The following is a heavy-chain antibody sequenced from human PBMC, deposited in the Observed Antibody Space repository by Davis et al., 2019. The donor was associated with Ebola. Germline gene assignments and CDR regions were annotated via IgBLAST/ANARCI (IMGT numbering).Heavy chain of an antibody. CDR3: ARGIQGVVGGFDT. Sequence: GESLKISCAAPGFTFSSYGMHWVRQAPGKGLEWVAVLWYDGRNKYYADSVKGRFTISRDNSKNTLYLHMNSLRAEDTAVYYCARGIQGVVGGFDTWGQGTLVTVSS. J-gene: IGHJ5*02. CDR2: LWYDGRNK. CDR1: GFTFSSYG. D-gene: IGHD3-10*01. V-gene: IGHV3-33*01.